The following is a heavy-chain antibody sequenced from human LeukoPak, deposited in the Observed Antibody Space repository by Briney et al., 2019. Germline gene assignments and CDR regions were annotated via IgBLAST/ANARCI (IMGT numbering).Heavy chain of an antibody. CDR1: GFTFSTYA. J-gene: IGHJ4*02. D-gene: IGHD3-10*01. CDR2: ISASGGST. CDR3: ARGADLWFGESLPFDY. Sequence: GGSLRLSCAASGFTFSTYAMSWVRQAPGEGLEWVSVISASGGSTYSADSVKGRFTFSRDNSKNTLYLQMNSLRAEDTAVYYCARGADLWFGESLPFDYWGQGTLVTVSS. V-gene: IGHV3-23*01.